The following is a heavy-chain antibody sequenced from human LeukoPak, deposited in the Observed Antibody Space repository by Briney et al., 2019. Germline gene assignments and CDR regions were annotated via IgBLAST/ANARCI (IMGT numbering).Heavy chain of an antibody. CDR1: GGSISSYY. CDR3: ARETLYCSSTSCYMYYFDY. V-gene: IGHV4-4*07. J-gene: IGHJ4*02. D-gene: IGHD2-2*02. Sequence: PSETLSLTCTVPGGSISSYYWSWIRQPAGKGLEWIGRIYTSGSTNYNPSFKSRVTMSVDTSKNQFSLKLSSVTAADTAVYYCARETLYCSSTSCYMYYFDYWGQGTLVTVSS. CDR2: IYTSGST.